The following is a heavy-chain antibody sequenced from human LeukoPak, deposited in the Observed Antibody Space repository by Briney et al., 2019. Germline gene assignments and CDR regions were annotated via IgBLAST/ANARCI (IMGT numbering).Heavy chain of an antibody. D-gene: IGHD5-24*01. CDR2: IYYSGST. CDR3: AGRPQGWVYFDL. Sequence: SETLSLTCTVSGGSISSNSYYWGWIRQPPGKGLEWIGSIYYSGSTYYNPSLKSRVTISVDTSKNQFSLKLRSVTAPDTAVYSRAGRPQGWVYFDLWGRGTLVNGSS. V-gene: IGHV4-39*01. CDR1: GGSISSNSYY. J-gene: IGHJ2*01.